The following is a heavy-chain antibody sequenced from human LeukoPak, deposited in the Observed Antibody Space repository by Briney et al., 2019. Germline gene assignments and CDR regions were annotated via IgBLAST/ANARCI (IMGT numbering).Heavy chain of an antibody. CDR1: GFTFSSYW. V-gene: IGHV3-7*01. D-gene: IGHD3-16*01. CDR2: IKQDGSEK. Sequence: GGSLRLSCAASGFTFSSYWMSWVRQAPGKGLEWVANIKQDGSEKYYVDSVKGRFTISRDNAKNSLYLQMNSLRAEDTAVYYCARSGGLDGDYFDYWGQGTPVTVSS. CDR3: ARSGGLDGDYFDY. J-gene: IGHJ4*02.